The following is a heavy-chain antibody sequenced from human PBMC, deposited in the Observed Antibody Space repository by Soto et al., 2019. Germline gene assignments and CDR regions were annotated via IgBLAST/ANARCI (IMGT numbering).Heavy chain of an antibody. CDR1: GFTFSDYY. D-gene: IGHD6-6*01. Sequence: GGSLRLSCAASGFTFSDYYMSWIRQAPGKGLEWVSYISGSGGSTYYADSVKGRFTISRDNSKNTLYLQMNSLRAEDTAVYYCAKVEYSSSLYYYYYGMDVWGQGTTVTVSS. J-gene: IGHJ6*02. CDR2: ISGSGGST. V-gene: IGHV3-23*01. CDR3: AKVEYSSSLYYYYYGMDV.